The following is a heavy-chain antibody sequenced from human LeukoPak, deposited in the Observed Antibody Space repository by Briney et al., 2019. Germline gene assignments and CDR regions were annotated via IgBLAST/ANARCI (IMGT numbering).Heavy chain of an antibody. V-gene: IGHV3-33*08. J-gene: IGHJ4*02. CDR2: ISDNGLKT. CDR1: GFTFSNFG. Sequence: GGSLRLSCAASGFTFSNFGLNWVRQAPGTGLEWVAFISDNGLKTYYLESMRGLSTISRDDSKNTLYLQMNSLRVEDTAVYYCARDRIGKYSIDYWGQGTLVTVSS. D-gene: IGHD2-15*01. CDR3: ARDRIGKYSIDY.